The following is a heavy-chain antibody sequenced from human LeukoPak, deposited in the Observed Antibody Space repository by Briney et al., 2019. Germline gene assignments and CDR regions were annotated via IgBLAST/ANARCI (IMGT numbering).Heavy chain of an antibody. J-gene: IGHJ4*02. V-gene: IGHV3-23*01. D-gene: IGHD5/OR15-5a*01. CDR3: AKKVGLVSAPLYYFDV. CDR1: GFTFSSYA. CDR2: ISGPAGSW. Sequence: PGGSLRPSCAASGFTFSSYAMSWVRQAPGEGLEWVSAISGPAGSWDYADSVKGRFTISRDNPKNKLFLQMKSLRAEDTAIYYCAKKVGLVSAPLYYFDVWVQGTLVTVSS.